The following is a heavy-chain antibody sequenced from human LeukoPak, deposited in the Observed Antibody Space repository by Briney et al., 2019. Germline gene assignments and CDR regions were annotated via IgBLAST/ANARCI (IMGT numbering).Heavy chain of an antibody. CDR2: IYSGGST. V-gene: IGHV3-66*01. CDR3: AKDRVPLAARPLHFDY. Sequence: GGSLRVSCAASGYTVSSNYMSWVRQAPGKGLEWVSVIYSGGSTYYADSVKGRFTISRDNSKNTLYLQMNSLRAEDTAVYYCAKDRVPLAARPLHFDYWGQGTLVTVSS. D-gene: IGHD6-6*01. CDR1: GYTVSSNY. J-gene: IGHJ4*02.